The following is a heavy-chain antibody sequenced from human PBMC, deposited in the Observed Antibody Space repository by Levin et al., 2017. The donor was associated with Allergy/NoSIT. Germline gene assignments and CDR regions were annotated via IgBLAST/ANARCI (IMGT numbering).Heavy chain of an antibody. CDR2: IWYDGSNK. V-gene: IGHV3-33*01. Sequence: LSLTCAASGFTFSSYGMHWVRQAPGKGLEWVAVIWYDGSNKYYADSVKGRFTISRDNSKNTLYLQMNSLRAEDTAVYYCARGGVRGVKSADYWGQGTLVTVSS. D-gene: IGHD3-10*01. CDR3: ARGGVRGVKSADY. J-gene: IGHJ4*02. CDR1: GFTFSSYG.